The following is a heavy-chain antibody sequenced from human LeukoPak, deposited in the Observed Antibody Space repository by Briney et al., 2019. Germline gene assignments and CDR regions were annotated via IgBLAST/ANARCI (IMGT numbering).Heavy chain of an antibody. V-gene: IGHV3-23*01. J-gene: IGHJ4*02. CDR3: AKNYYGSGSNVGYFDY. CDR1: GFTFSSYA. CDR2: ISGSGGST. Sequence: GGSLRLSCAASGFTFSSYAMSWVRQAPGKGLEWVSAISGSGGSTYYADSVKGRFTISRDNSKNTLYLQMNSLRAEDTAVYYCAKNYYGSGSNVGYFDYWGQGALVTVSS. D-gene: IGHD3-10*01.